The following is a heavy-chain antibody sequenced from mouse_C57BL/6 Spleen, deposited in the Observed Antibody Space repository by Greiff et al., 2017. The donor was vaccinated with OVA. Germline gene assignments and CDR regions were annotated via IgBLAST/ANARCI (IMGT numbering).Heavy chain of an antibody. V-gene: IGHV1-15*01. CDR1: GYTFTDYE. J-gene: IGHJ4*01. Sequence: VKLQESGAELVRPGASVTPSCKASGYTFTDYEMHWVKQTPVHGLDWIGAIDPETGGTASNQKFKGKAILTADKSSSTAYMELRSLTSEYSAVYDCTRGLLRPYAMDYWGQGTSVTVSS. CDR2: IDPETGGT. CDR3: TRGLLRPYAMDY. D-gene: IGHD2-3*01.